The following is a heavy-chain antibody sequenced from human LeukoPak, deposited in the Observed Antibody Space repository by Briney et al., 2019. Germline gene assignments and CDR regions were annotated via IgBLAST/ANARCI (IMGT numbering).Heavy chain of an antibody. J-gene: IGHJ4*02. CDR1: GGSISSYY. D-gene: IGHD3-10*01. V-gene: IGHV4-4*07. CDR3: ARDPVYGSGSYAFDY. CDR2: IYTSGST. Sequence: SETLSLTCTVSGGSISSYYWSWIRQPAGKGLEWIGRIYTSGSTNYNTSLKSRVTMSVDTSKNQFSLKLSSVTAADTAVYYCARDPVYGSGSYAFDYWGQGALVTVSS.